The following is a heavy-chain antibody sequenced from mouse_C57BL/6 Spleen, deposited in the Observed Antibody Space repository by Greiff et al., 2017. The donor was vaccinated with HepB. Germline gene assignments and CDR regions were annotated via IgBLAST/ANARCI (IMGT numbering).Heavy chain of an antibody. D-gene: IGHD2-4*01. Sequence: DVKLQESGPVLVKPGASVKMSCKASGYTFTDYYMNWVKQSHGKSLEWIGVINPYNGGTSYNQKFKGKATLTVDKSSSTAYMELNSLTSEDSAVYYCARRGYDYSYWYFDVWGTGTTVTVSS. CDR2: INPYNGGT. V-gene: IGHV1-19*01. J-gene: IGHJ1*03. CDR3: ARRGYDYSYWYFDV. CDR1: GYTFTDYY.